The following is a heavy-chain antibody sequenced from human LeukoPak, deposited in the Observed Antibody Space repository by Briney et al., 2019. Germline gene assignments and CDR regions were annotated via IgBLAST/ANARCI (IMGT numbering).Heavy chain of an antibody. CDR1: GFTFSSYA. CDR2: ICGSGGST. V-gene: IGHV3-23*01. Sequence: GGSLRLSCAASGFTFSSYAMSWVRQAPGKGLEWVSAICGSGGSTYYADSVKGRFTISRDNSKNTLYLQMNSLRAEDTAVYYCANYGTDYDSSGYYEERNFDYWGQGTLVTVSS. D-gene: IGHD3-22*01. CDR3: ANYGTDYDSSGYYEERNFDY. J-gene: IGHJ4*02.